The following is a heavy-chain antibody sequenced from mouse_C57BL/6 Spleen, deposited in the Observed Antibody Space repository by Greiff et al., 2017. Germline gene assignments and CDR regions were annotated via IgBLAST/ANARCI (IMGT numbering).Heavy chain of an antibody. J-gene: IGHJ3*01. CDR3: ARGVYYDYPWFAY. D-gene: IGHD2-4*01. Sequence: VQRVESGPELVKPGASVKISCKASGYAFSSSWMNWVKQRPGKGLEWIGRIYPGDGDTNYNGKFKGKATLTADKSSSTAYMQLSSLTSEDSAVYFCARGVYYDYPWFAYWGQGTLVTVSA. CDR1: GYAFSSSW. V-gene: IGHV1-82*01. CDR2: IYPGDGDT.